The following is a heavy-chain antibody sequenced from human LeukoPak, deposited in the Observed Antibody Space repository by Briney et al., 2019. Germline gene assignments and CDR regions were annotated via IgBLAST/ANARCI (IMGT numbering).Heavy chain of an antibody. CDR1: GYTFTSYG. CDR3: ARARRIVLADIFHC. V-gene: IGHV1-18*01. D-gene: IGHD3-16*02. CDR2: MSAYNGNT. J-gene: IGHJ4*02. Sequence: GASVKLSCKASGYTFTSYGISWVRQAPGQGLEWRGWMSAYNGNTNYAQKLQGRVTMTTETSTSTAYMELRSLRSDDTAVYYCARARRIVLADIFHCWDRESLVTVSS.